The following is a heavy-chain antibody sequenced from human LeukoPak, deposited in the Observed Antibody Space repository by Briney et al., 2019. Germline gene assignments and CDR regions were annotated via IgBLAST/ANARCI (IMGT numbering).Heavy chain of an antibody. CDR1: GYTFTGYY. CDR3: ARDTAYCGGDCYSFDY. D-gene: IGHD2-21*02. Sequence: GASVKVSCKASGYTFTGYYMHWVRQAPGQGLEWMGWINPNSGGTNYAQKFQGRVTMTRDTSISTAYMELSRLRSDDTAVYYCARDTAYCGGDCYSFDYWGQGTLVTVSS. J-gene: IGHJ4*02. V-gene: IGHV1-2*02. CDR2: INPNSGGT.